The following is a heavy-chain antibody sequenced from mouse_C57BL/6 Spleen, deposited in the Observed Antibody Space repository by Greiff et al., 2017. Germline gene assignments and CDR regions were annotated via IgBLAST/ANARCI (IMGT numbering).Heavy chain of an antibody. V-gene: IGHV5-4*01. J-gene: IGHJ2*01. CDR1: GFTFSSYA. Sequence: EVQVVESGGGLVKPGGSLKLSCAASGFTFSSYAMSWVRQTPEKRLEGVATISDGGSYTYYPDNVKGRFTISRDNAKTNLYLQMSHLKSEDTAMYYCARVPAGFDYWGQGTTLTVSS. CDR2: ISDGGSYT. CDR3: ARVPAGFDY.